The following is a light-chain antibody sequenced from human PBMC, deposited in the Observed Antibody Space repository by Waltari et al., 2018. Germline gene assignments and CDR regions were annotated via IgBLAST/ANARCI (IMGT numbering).Light chain of an antibody. V-gene: IGKV1-5*03. CDR1: QSISSW. Sequence: DIQMHQSPSTLSASVGDRVTITCRGSQSISSWLAWYQQKAGTAPKLLIYKASTLESGVPSRVSGSGSGTEFTLTINSLQPDDFATYYCQQYNGYWTFGQGTKVEIK. J-gene: IGKJ1*01. CDR2: KAS. CDR3: QQYNGYWT.